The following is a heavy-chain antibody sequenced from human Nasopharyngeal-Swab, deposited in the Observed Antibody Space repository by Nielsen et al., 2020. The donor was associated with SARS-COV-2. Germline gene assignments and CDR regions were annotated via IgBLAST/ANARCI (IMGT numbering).Heavy chain of an antibody. D-gene: IGHD4-17*01. CDR3: AKYYGDYPYYYYYMDV. CDR1: GFTFSSYA. CDR2: ISYDGSNK. V-gene: IGHV3-30-3*02. Sequence: GESLKISCAASGFTFSSYAMHWVRQAPGKGLEWVAVISYDGSNKYYADSVKGRFTISRGNSKNTLYLQMNSLRAEDTAVYYCAKYYGDYPYYYYYMDVWGKGTTVTVSS. J-gene: IGHJ6*03.